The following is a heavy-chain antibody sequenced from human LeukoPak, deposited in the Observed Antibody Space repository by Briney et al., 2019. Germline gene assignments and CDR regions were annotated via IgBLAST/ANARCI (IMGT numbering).Heavy chain of an antibody. J-gene: IGHJ4*02. Sequence: GGSLRLSCLVSGFKFRDYGMHWVRQAPGKGLEWVAHISYDGATEHYADSVRGRFTVSRDDSKNTAYLQMDSLRPEGTASYFCAKVGFGFDYWGQGTVVTVSS. CDR1: GFKFRDYG. CDR3: AKVGFGFDY. CDR2: ISYDGATE. D-gene: IGHD3-16*01. V-gene: IGHV3-30*18.